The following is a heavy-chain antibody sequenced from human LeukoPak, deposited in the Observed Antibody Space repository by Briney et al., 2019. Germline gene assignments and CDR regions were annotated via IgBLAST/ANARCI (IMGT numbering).Heavy chain of an antibody. V-gene: IGHV3-48*03. Sequence: PGECLRLSCVLAGLIFSSYEMNCVRQGPRKGLEYVSYISTSGTTIYYADSVKGRFSLSRDNAKNSLYLQMNSLRAEDTALYYCARFLSSMVFWGQGTLVTVSS. CDR3: ARFLSSMVF. J-gene: IGHJ4*02. CDR2: ISTSGTTI. CDR1: GLIFSSYE. D-gene: IGHD2-8*01.